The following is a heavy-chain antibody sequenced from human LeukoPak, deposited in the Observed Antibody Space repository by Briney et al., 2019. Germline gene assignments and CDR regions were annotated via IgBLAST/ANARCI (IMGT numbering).Heavy chain of an antibody. CDR2: ISAYSVNT. CDR3: ARDSYAYSSSWYAFDY. J-gene: IGHJ4*02. D-gene: IGHD6-13*01. CDR1: GYAFTSYG. Sequence: ASVKVSCKAAGYAFTSYGVSWVRQAPGQGLEWMGWISAYSVNTNYAQKLQGRVTMTTDTTTSTAYMELRNLTSDDTAVYYCARDSYAYSSSWYAFDYWGQGTLVTVSS. V-gene: IGHV1-18*01.